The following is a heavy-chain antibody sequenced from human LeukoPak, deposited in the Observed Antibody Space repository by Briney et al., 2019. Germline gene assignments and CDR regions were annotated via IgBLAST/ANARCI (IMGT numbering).Heavy chain of an antibody. CDR3: ARQGYCSGGSCYIDWFDP. CDR2: IYYSGST. D-gene: IGHD2-15*01. CDR1: GGSISSSSYY. V-gene: IGHV4-39*07. Sequence: SETLSLTCTVSGGSISSSSYYWGWIRQPPGKGLEWIVSIYYSGSTYYNPSLKSRVTISVDTSKNQFSLKLSSVTAADTAVYYCARQGYCSGGSCYIDWFDPWGQGTLVTVSS. J-gene: IGHJ5*02.